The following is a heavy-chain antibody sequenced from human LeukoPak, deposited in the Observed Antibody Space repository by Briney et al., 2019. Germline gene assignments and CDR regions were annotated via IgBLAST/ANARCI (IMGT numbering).Heavy chain of an antibody. CDR2: ISSSSSTI. V-gene: IGHV3-48*01. J-gene: IGHJ6*03. D-gene: IGHD4-11*01. CDR1: GFTFSSYS. CDR3: ARDMTTVRHYYYYMDV. Sequence: GGSLRLSCAASGFTFSSYSMNWVRQAPGKGLEWVSYISSSSSTIYYADSVKGRFTISRDNAKNSLYLQMNSLRAEDTAVYYCARDMTTVRHYYYYMDVWGKGTTVTVSS.